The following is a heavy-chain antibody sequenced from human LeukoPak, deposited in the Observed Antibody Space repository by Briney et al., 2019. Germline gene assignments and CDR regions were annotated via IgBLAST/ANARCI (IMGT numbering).Heavy chain of an antibody. CDR3: ARPACSGGSCYSGDY. J-gene: IGHJ4*02. CDR2: ISSSDSTI. V-gene: IGHV3-48*04. Sequence: GGSLRLSCAASGFTFSSYAMSWVRQAPGKGLEWVSYISSSDSTINYADSVKGRFTISRDNAKNSLYLQMNSLRAEDTAVYYCARPACSGGSCYSGDYWGQGTLVTVSS. D-gene: IGHD2-15*01. CDR1: GFTFSSYA.